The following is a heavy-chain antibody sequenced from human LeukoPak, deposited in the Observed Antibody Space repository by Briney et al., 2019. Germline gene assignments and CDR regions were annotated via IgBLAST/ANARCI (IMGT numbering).Heavy chain of an antibody. Sequence: SVKVSCKASGGTFTSYAISWVRQAPGQGLEWMAGIIPIFGTANYAQKFQGRVTITTDESTSTAYMELSSLRSEDTAVYYCARDEPGDTAMVTWGQGTLVTVSS. CDR3: ARDEPGDTAMVT. CDR2: IIPIFGTA. D-gene: IGHD5-18*01. CDR1: GGTFTSYA. V-gene: IGHV1-69*05. J-gene: IGHJ5*02.